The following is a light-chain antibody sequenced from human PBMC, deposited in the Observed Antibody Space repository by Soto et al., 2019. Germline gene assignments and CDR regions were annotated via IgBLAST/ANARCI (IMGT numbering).Light chain of an antibody. CDR1: SSDVGGYNY. J-gene: IGLJ2*01. CDR2: DVN. CDR3: SSYTSSSTLL. Sequence: QSALTQPASVSGSPGQSITISCTGTSSDVGGYNYVSWYQQYPGKAPKLMVYDVNNRPSGVSNRFFGSKSGNTASLTISGLQAEDEADYYCSSYTSSSTLLFGGGTKLTVL. V-gene: IGLV2-14*01.